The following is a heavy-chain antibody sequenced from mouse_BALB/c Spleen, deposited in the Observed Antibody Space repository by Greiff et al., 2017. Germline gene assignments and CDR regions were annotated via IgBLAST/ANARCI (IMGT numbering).Heavy chain of an antibody. CDR3: TRSQRLPDPEFAY. CDR1: GYTFTSYY. Sequence: VKLVESGAELVKPGASVKLSCKASGYTFTSYYMYWVKQRPGQGLEWIGEINPSNGGTNFNEKFKSKATLTVDKSSSTAYMQLSSLTSEDSAVYYCTRSQRLPDPEFAYWGQGTLVTVSA. V-gene: IGHV1S81*02. CDR2: INPSNGGT. D-gene: IGHD2-2*01. J-gene: IGHJ3*01.